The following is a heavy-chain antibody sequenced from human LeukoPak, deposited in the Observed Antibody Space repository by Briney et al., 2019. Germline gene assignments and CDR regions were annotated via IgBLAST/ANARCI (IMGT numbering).Heavy chain of an antibody. J-gene: IGHJ3*02. CDR3: ARDPNTLQLTAFDI. CDR1: GFSFSNYG. D-gene: IGHD5-24*01. Sequence: PGGSLRLSCAASGFSFSNYGMSWVRQAPGKGLEWVAAISGRGGSTYYADSVKGRFTISRDNSKNTLYLQMNSLRAEDTAVYYCARDPNTLQLTAFDIWGQGTMVTVSS. CDR2: ISGRGGST. V-gene: IGHV3-23*01.